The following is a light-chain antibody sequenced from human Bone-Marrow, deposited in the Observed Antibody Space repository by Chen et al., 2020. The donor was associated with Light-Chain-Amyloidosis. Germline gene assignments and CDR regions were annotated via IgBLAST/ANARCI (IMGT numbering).Light chain of an antibody. CDR3: MQGTHWPWT. Sequence: DVVLTQSRLSLPVALGEPASISCRSSQSFVYSDGHSYLNWFQQRPGQSPGRLIYKASPRDSGVPDRFSASGSGTDFTLMISRVEADDVGVYYCMQGTHWPWTFGQGTKVEI. J-gene: IGKJ1*01. CDR2: KAS. CDR1: QSFVYSDGHSY. V-gene: IGKV2-30*01.